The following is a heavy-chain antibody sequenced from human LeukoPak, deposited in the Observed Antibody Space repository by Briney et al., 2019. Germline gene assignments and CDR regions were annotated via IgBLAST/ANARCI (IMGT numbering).Heavy chain of an antibody. CDR3: ARANYGDYVLGH. J-gene: IGHJ4*02. CDR2: IWYDGSNK. Sequence: GGSLRLSCAVSGFTFSSYGMHWVRQAPGKGLEWVAVIWYDGSNKYYADSVKGRFTISRDNSKNTLYLQMNSLRAEDTAAYYCARANYGDYVLGHWGQGTLVTVSS. D-gene: IGHD4-17*01. V-gene: IGHV3-33*08. CDR1: GFTFSSYG.